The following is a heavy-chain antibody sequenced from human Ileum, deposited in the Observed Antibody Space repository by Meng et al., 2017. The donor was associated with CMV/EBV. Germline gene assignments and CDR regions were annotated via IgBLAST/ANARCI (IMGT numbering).Heavy chain of an antibody. Sequence: SCQTSGYTFTYNNIIWVRQAPGQGPEWMGWIDTNTGNPTYAQGFTGRFVFSLDTSVNTAYLQISNLKADDTAVYYCARDGLSGRYFDYWGQGTLVTVSS. J-gene: IGHJ4*02. V-gene: IGHV7-4-1*02. D-gene: IGHD1-26*01. CDR1: GYTFTYNN. CDR3: ARDGLSGRYFDY. CDR2: IDTNTGNP.